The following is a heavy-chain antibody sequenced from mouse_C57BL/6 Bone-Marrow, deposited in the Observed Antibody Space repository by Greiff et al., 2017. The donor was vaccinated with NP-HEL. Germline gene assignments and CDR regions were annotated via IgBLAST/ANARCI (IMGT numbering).Heavy chain of an antibody. D-gene: IGHD2-3*01. CDR3: ARSRWLSYYFDY. J-gene: IGHJ2*01. CDR1: GYAFSSYW. CDR2: IYPGDGDT. Sequence: VQPQQSGAELVKPGASVKISCKASGYAFSSYWMNWVKQRPGKGLEWIGQIYPGDGDTNYNGKFKGKATLTADKSSSTAYMQLSSLTSEDSAVYFCARSRWLSYYFDYWGQGTTLTVSS. V-gene: IGHV1-80*01.